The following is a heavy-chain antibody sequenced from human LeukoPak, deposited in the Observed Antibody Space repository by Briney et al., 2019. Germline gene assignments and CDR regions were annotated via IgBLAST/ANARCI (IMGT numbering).Heavy chain of an antibody. CDR3: AKGWYFDL. V-gene: IGHV3-30*18. CDR1: GFTFSSYG. CDR2: ISYDGSNK. Sequence: GGSLRLSCAASGFTFSSYGMHWVRQAPGKGLEWVAVISYDGSNKYYADSVKGRFTISRDNSKNTLYLQMNSLRAEDTAVYYCAKGWYFDLWGRGTLVTVSS. J-gene: IGHJ2*01.